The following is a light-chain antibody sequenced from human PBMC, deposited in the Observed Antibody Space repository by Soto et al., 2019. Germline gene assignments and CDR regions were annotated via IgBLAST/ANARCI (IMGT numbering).Light chain of an antibody. V-gene: IGKV1D-12*01. CDR2: GAS. CDR3: QQANSIPLT. CDR1: QGISSY. J-gene: IGKJ4*01. Sequence: DIQMTLSPSSVSAYVGDRVTITCRASQGISSYLAWYQQKPGKAPNLLMYGASSLQSGVPSRFSGSGSGTDFTLTISSLQPEDSATYYCQQANSIPLTFGGGTKVEIK.